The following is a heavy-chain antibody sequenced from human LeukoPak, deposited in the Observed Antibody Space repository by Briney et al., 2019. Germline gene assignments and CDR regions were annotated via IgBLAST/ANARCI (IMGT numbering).Heavy chain of an antibody. Sequence: PGGSLRLSCAASGFTFSSYWMHWVRQAPGKGLVWVSRINSDGSSTSYADSVKGRFTISRDNAKNTLYLQMNSLRAEDTAVYYCRLGAVAGRGIDYWGRGTLVTVSS. J-gene: IGHJ4*02. D-gene: IGHD6-19*01. CDR1: GFTFSSYW. CDR2: INSDGSST. V-gene: IGHV3-74*01. CDR3: RLGAVAGRGIDY.